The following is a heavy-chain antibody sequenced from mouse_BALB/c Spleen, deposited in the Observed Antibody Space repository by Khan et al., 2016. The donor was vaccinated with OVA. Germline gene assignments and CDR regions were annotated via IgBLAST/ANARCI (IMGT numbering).Heavy chain of an antibody. D-gene: IGHD2-2*01. CDR3: ARRGYDDAWFAY. CDR2: ITNGGSYT. J-gene: IGHJ3*01. V-gene: IGHV5-6*01. CDR1: GFTFSNYG. Sequence: EVELVESGGDLVKPGGSLKLSCAASGFTFSNYGMSWVRQTPDKRLEWVATITNGGSYTYYPDSVKGRFTISSDNATNTLYLQMSSLKSEDTAMXYGARRGYDDAWFAYWGQGTLVTVSA.